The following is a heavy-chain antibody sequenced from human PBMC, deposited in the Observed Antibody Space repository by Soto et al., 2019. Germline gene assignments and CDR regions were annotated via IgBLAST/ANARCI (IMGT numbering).Heavy chain of an antibody. J-gene: IGHJ4*02. D-gene: IGHD5-18*01. V-gene: IGHV3-74*01. Sequence: GGSLRLSCEASGFTISTYWMHWVRQVPGRGLVWVSRINTDGSTTNYADSVKGRFAISRDNAKNTLYLQMNSLRAEDTAVYYGARAKGYNYGLFDCWGREPWSPSPQ. CDR2: INTDGSTT. CDR1: GFTISTYW. CDR3: ARAKGYNYGLFDC.